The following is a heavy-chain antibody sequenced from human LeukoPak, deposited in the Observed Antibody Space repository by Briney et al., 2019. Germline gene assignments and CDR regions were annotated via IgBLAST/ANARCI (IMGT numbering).Heavy chain of an antibody. Sequence: PGGSLRLSCAASGFTFSSYWMSWVRQAPGKGLEWVANIKQDGSEKYYVDSVKGRFTISRDNAKNSLYLQMNSLRAEDTAVYYCAHYSSSWYSPDDAFDIWGQGTMVTVSS. CDR1: GFTFSSYW. CDR2: IKQDGSEK. J-gene: IGHJ3*02. D-gene: IGHD6-13*01. CDR3: AHYSSSWYSPDDAFDI. V-gene: IGHV3-7*01.